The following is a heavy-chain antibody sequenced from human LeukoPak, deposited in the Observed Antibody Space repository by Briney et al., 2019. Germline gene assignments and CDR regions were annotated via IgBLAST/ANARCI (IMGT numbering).Heavy chain of an antibody. V-gene: IGHV3-9*01. D-gene: IGHD3-22*01. CDR2: ISWNSGSI. CDR1: GFTFSSYA. Sequence: GGSLRLSCAASGFTFSSYAMHWVRQAPGKGLEWVSGISWNSGSIGYADSVKGRFTISRDNAKNSLYLQMNSLRAEDTALYYCAKDMGITYYGMDVWGQGTTVTVSS. J-gene: IGHJ6*02. CDR3: AKDMGITYYGMDV.